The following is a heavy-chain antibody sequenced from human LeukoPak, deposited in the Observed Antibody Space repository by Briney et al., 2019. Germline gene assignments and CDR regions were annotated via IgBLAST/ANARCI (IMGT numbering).Heavy chain of an antibody. CDR3: ARGKGAVATNWFDP. CDR1: GFTFATYA. V-gene: IGHV3-23*01. CDR2: ISGSADIT. Sequence: TGGSLRLSCAASGFTFATYAMSWVRQPPGKGLEWVSSISGSADITYYADSVKGRFTISRDNSKNTLYLQMNSLRAEDTAVYYCARGKGAVATNWFDPWGQGTLVTVSS. J-gene: IGHJ5*02. D-gene: IGHD6-19*01.